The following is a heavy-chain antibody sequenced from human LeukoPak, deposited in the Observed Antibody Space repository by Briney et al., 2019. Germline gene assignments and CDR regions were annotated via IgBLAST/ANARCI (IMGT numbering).Heavy chain of an antibody. CDR3: AKDGGLWVSAHWGDS. Sequence: GGSLRISCAASGFTFSSYAMSWVRQAPGKGLDWVSAISGSGGSTYYADSVKGRFTISRDNSKSTLYLQMNSLRAEDTALYYCAKDGGLWVSAHWGDSWGRGTLVTVSS. CDR2: ISGSGGST. J-gene: IGHJ4*02. V-gene: IGHV3-23*01. D-gene: IGHD7-27*01. CDR1: GFTFSSYA.